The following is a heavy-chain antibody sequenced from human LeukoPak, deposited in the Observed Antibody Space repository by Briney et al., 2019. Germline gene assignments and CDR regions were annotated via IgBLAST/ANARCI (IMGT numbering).Heavy chain of an antibody. CDR3: ARGGEAVPYGY. V-gene: IGHV4-34*01. J-gene: IGHJ4*02. CDR2: INHSGST. CDR1: GGSFSGYY. D-gene: IGHD4-17*01. Sequence: PSETLSLTCAVYGGSFSGYYWSWIRQPPGKGLEWIGEINHSGSTNYNPSLKSRVTMSVDTSMNHFSLKLTSVTAADTAVYYCARGGEAVPYGYWGQGTLVTVSS.